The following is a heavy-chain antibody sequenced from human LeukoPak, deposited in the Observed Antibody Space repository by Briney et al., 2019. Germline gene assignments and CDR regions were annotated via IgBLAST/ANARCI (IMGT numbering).Heavy chain of an antibody. V-gene: IGHV3-7*01. Sequence: GGSLRLSCTASGFTFSTYWMSWVRQAPGKGLEWVANIKHDGSEEYYVDSVKGRFTIARDNAKTSLYLQMQSVRAEDTSLYFCARIKQLRLPATFDYWGQGTLVTVSS. CDR2: IKHDGSEE. CDR3: ARIKQLRLPATFDY. D-gene: IGHD5-12*01. J-gene: IGHJ4*02. CDR1: GFTFSTYW.